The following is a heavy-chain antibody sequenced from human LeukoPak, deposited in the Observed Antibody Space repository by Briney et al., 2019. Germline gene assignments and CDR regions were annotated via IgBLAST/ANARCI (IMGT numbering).Heavy chain of an antibody. CDR3: ARARYDYRLPVDP. Sequence: GGPLRLSCAASGFTFSNYWMHWVRQAPGKGLVWVSHIRNDGTSTSYADSVKGRFTISRDNAKNTLYLQMNSLRDDDTAVYYCARARYDYRLPVDPWGQGTLVTVSS. V-gene: IGHV3-74*01. CDR2: IRNDGTST. CDR1: GFTFSNYW. D-gene: IGHD5-12*01. J-gene: IGHJ5*02.